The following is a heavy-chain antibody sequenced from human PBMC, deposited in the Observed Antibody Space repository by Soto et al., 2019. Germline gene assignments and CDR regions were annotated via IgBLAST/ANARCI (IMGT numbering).Heavy chain of an antibody. CDR2: IGESGTPT. V-gene: IGHV3-23*01. J-gene: IGHJ6*01. Sequence: EVQLLESGGGLVQPGGSLRLSCAASGFTFSSYAMKWVRQAPGKGLEWVSLIGESGTPTYYADSVKGRFTISRDNSGNTLFLEMYSLRAEDTAVCYCARDIPGVRDYGMDVWGQGTTVTGSS. D-gene: IGHD2-2*01. CDR1: GFTFSSYA. CDR3: ARDIPGVRDYGMDV.